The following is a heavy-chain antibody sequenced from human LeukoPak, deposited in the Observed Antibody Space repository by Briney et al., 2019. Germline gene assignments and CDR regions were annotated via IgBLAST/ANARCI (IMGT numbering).Heavy chain of an antibody. J-gene: IGHJ4*02. CDR3: AKGPAAGGFDY. V-gene: IGHV3-23*01. D-gene: IGHD6-13*01. CDR2: ISGSGGST. CDR1: GFTFSTFA. Sequence: GGSLRLSCAASGFTFSTFAMNWVRQAPGKGLEWVAAISGSGGSTFYAETVKGRFTISRDNFRNSLSLQMSSLRAEDTAVYYCAKGPAAGGFDYWGQGILVTVSS.